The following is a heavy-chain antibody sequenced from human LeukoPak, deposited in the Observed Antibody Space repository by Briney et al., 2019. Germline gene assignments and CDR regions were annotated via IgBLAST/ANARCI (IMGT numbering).Heavy chain of an antibody. CDR2: ISSSGIST. D-gene: IGHD4-17*01. CDR1: EFTFSRYA. V-gene: IGHV3-23*01. Sequence: GGSLRLSCAASEFTFSRYAMGWVRQAPGKGLEWVSAISSSGISTYYADAVKGRFTISRDNSKNTLYLQMNNLRAEDTAVYYCATPRGTVTTGAVYWGQGTLVTVSS. J-gene: IGHJ4*02. CDR3: ATPRGTVTTGAVY.